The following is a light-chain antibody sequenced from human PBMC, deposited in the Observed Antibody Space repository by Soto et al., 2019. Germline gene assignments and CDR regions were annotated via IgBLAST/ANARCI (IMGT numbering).Light chain of an antibody. CDR2: DAS. V-gene: IGKV1-33*01. CDR3: QQCNDLLT. CDR1: QDIRNY. J-gene: IGKJ4*01. Sequence: DIKMTQSPSSLSASVGDRVTITCQASQDIRNYLNWYQQKPGKAPKLLIYDASNLETGVPSRFSGSGSGRNFTFTISSLQPEDIATYYCQQCNDLLTFGGGTRIEIK.